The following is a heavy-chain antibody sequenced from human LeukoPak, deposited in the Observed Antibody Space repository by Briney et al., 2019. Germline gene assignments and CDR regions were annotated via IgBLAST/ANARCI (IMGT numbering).Heavy chain of an antibody. CDR3: AKAGRVVVVPAAPQDYTDV. J-gene: IGHJ6*04. CDR2: ISWNGGSI. CDR1: GFTFDDYA. V-gene: IGHV3-9*01. D-gene: IGHD2-2*01. Sequence: PGRSLRLSCAASGFTFDDYAMHWVRHAPEKGLEWVSGISWNGGSIAYADSVKGRFTMSRDNAKNSLYLQMNSLRVEDTALYYCAKAGRVVVVPAAPQDYTDVWGKGTTVIVSS.